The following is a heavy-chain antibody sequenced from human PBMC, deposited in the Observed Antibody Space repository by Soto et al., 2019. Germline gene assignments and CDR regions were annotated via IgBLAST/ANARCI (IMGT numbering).Heavy chain of an antibody. CDR1: GFPFSSYA. CDR2: ISYDGSNK. J-gene: IGHJ4*02. CDR3: ARDRAAVAGPLDY. D-gene: IGHD6-19*01. V-gene: IGHV3-30-3*01. Sequence: PGGSLRLSCAASGFPFSSYAMHWVRQAPGKGLEWVAVISYDGSNKYYADSVKGRFTISRDNSKNTLYLQMNSLRAEDTAVYYCARDRAAVAGPLDYWGQGTLVTVSS.